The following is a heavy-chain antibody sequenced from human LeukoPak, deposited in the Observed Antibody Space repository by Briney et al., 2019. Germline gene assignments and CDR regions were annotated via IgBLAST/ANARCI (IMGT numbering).Heavy chain of an antibody. J-gene: IGHJ4*02. D-gene: IGHD1-26*01. CDR1: GGSISRSSYY. CDR3: ARQYIVGATNDY. V-gene: IGHV4-39*01. Sequence: ASETLSLTCTVSGGSISRSSYYWGWIRQPPGKGLEWIGSIYYSGSTYYNPSLKSRVTISVDTSKNQFSLKLSSVTAADTAVYYCARQYIVGATNDYWGQGTLVTVSS. CDR2: IYYSGST.